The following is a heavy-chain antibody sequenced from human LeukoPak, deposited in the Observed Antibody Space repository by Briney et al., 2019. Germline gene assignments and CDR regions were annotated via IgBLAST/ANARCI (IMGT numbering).Heavy chain of an antibody. CDR3: ARASSTHGEFYFDY. J-gene: IGHJ4*02. CDR1: GFTFSSYS. V-gene: IGHV3-21*01. D-gene: IGHD2-2*01. CDR2: ISSRSSYI. Sequence: GGSLRLSCAASGFTFSSYSMNWVRQAPGKGLEWVSSISSRSSYIYYADSVKGRFTISRDNAKNSLYLQMNSLRADDTCVYYCARASSTHGEFYFDYWGQGTLVTVSS.